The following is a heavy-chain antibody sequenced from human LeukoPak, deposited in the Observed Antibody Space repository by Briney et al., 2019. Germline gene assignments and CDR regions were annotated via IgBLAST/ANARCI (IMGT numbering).Heavy chain of an antibody. D-gene: IGHD3-3*01. CDR1: GGSISSYC. J-gene: IGHJ4*02. CDR2: TYPSGST. Sequence: SETLSLTCTVSGGSISSYCWSWVRQPPGKGLEWIGYTYPSGSTDYNPSLRSRVTMSVDTSKSQLSMELRYLTAADTAMYYCATSYDSKTAPYDVWGQGILVTVSS. V-gene: IGHV4-4*09. CDR3: ATSYDSKTAPYDV.